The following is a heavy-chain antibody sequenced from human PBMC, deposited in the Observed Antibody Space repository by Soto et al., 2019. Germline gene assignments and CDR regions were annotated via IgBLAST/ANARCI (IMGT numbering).Heavy chain of an antibody. CDR2: IIPIFGTA. V-gene: IGHV1-69*13. Sequence: ASVKVSCKASGATFSSYAISWVRQAPGQGLEWMGGIIPIFGTANYAQKFQGRVTITADESTSTAYMELSSLRSEDTAVYYCARHPPRITMIVPYGMDVWGQGTTVTAP. CDR1: GATFSSYA. D-gene: IGHD3-22*01. J-gene: IGHJ6*02. CDR3: ARHPPRITMIVPYGMDV.